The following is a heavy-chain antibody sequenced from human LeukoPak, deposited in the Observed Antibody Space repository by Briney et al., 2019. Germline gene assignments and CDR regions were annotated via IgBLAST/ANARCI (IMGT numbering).Heavy chain of an antibody. V-gene: IGHV4-59*08. CDR2: IYYSGST. Sequence: SETLSLTCTVSGGSISSYYWSWIRQPPGKGLEWIGYIYYSGSTNYNPSLKSRVTISVDTSENQFSLKLSSVTAADTAVYYCARIGGSYGMDVWGQGTTVTVSS. D-gene: IGHD2-15*01. CDR3: ARIGGSYGMDV. J-gene: IGHJ6*02. CDR1: GGSISSYY.